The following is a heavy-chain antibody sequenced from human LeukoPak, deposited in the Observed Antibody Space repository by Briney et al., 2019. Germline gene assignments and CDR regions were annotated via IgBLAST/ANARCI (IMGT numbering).Heavy chain of an antibody. V-gene: IGHV3-7*01. Sequence: GGSLRLSCAASGFSLGIYWMTSVRLSPGKGPEWVARINPDGSVISYVDSVRGRFTISRDNAKNSLFLQMNSLRAEDTAVYYCAREGWGTLLDYWGQGVLVTVSS. J-gene: IGHJ4*02. CDR3: AREGWGTLLDY. CDR1: GFSLGIYW. D-gene: IGHD2-8*02. CDR2: INPDGSVI.